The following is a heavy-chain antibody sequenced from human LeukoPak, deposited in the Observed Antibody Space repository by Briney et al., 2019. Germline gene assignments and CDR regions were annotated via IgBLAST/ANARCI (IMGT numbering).Heavy chain of an antibody. D-gene: IGHD6-19*01. CDR1: GYTFTSYG. V-gene: IGHV1-18*01. CDR3: ARDLEEQWLARKFDY. Sequence: GASVKVSCKASGYTFTSYGISWLRQAPGQGLEWMGWISAYNGNTNYAQKLQGRVTMTTDTSTSTAYMELRSLRSDDTAVYYCARDLEEQWLARKFDYWGQGTLVTVSS. J-gene: IGHJ4*02. CDR2: ISAYNGNT.